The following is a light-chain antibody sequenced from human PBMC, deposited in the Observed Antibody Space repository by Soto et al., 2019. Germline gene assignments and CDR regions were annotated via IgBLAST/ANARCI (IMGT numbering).Light chain of an antibody. J-gene: IGKJ2*01. V-gene: IGKV3-20*01. CDR3: QQYGRSSYT. Sequence: EIVLTQSPGTLSLSPGERVTLSCRASQSVSSSYLAWYQQKPGQAPRLLIYGASSRATGIPDRFSGSGSGTDFTLTISRLEPEDFAVYYCQQYGRSSYTFGQGTKLEI. CDR2: GAS. CDR1: QSVSSSY.